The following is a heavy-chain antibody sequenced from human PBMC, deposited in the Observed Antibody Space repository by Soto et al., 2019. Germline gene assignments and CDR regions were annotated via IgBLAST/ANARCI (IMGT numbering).Heavy chain of an antibody. CDR3: ARGISVAAAPWFDP. D-gene: IGHD6-13*01. CDR1: GGSFSTYY. J-gene: IGHJ5*02. CDR2: ISSSGSTI. V-gene: IGHV3-11*01. Sequence: LSLTCVVSGGSFSTYYYNWIRQAPGKGLEWVSYISSSGSTIYYADSVKGRFTISRDNAKNSLYLQMNSLRAEDTAVYYCARGISVAAAPWFDPWGQGTQVTVS.